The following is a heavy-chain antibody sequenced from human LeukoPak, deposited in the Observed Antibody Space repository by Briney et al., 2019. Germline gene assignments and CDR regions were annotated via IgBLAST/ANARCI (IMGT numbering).Heavy chain of an antibody. V-gene: IGHV1-18*01. D-gene: IGHD2-2*02. Sequence: ASVKVSCKASGYTFTSYGISWVRQAPGQGLEWMGWISAYNGNTNYAQKLQGRVTMTTDTSTSTAYMELRSLRSDDTAVYYCARDLRGYCSSTSCHKGFDYWGQGTLVTVSS. CDR1: GYTFTSYG. CDR3: ARDLRGYCSSTSCHKGFDY. CDR2: ISAYNGNT. J-gene: IGHJ4*02.